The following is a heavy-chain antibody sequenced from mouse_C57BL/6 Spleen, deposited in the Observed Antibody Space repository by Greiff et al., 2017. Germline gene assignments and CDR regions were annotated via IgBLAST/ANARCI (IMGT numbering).Heavy chain of an antibody. J-gene: IGHJ2*01. CDR2: ISSGSSTI. Sequence: DVMLVESGGGLVKPGGSLKLSCAASGFTFSDYGMHWVRQAPGKGLEWVGYISSGSSTIYYADNVTGRFTISRDNAKNTLFLLMTSLRSEDTAMYYCACCSTWGCYYFDYWGQGTTLTVSS. D-gene: IGHD5-1*01. CDR3: ACCSTWGCYYFDY. V-gene: IGHV5-17*01. CDR1: GFTFSDYG.